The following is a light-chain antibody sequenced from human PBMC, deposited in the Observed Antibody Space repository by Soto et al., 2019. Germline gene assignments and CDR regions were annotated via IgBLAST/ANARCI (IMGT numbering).Light chain of an antibody. CDR2: YDS. CDR1: NIGSKS. Sequence: SYELTQPPSVSVAPGKTARITCGGNNIGSKSVHWYQQKPGQAPVLVINYDSDRPSGIPERFSGSNSGNTATLTISRVEAGDEADYYSQVWDSSSDQGVFGTGTKVTVL. J-gene: IGLJ1*01. V-gene: IGLV3-21*04. CDR3: QVWDSSSDQGV.